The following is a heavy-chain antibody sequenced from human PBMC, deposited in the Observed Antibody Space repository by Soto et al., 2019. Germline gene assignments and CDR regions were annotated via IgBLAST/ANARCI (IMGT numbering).Heavy chain of an antibody. Sequence: SETKSLTCSVFGGSIDDYYWSWARQDPGKGLEWIGHISDSGTTNFNPSLESRVTISVDRSRNLFSLKLRSVTAADTAVYYCARDRWTARANWFDPWGPGTLVTVSS. D-gene: IGHD3-16*02. CDR1: GGSIDDYY. V-gene: IGHV4-59*01. CDR2: ISDSGTT. CDR3: ARDRWTARANWFDP. J-gene: IGHJ5*02.